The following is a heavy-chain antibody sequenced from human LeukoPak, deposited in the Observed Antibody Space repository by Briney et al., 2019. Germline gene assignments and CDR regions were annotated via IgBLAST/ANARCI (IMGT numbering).Heavy chain of an antibody. CDR2: IFYSGST. CDR3: ARSYGSGSPTFDC. CDR1: GGSIRSYY. V-gene: IGHV4-59*12. Sequence: SETLSLTCTVSGGSIRSYYWSWIRQPPGKGLEWIGNIFYSGSTYYNPSLKSRVTISVDTSKNQFSLKLSSVTAADTAVYYCARSYGSGSPTFDCWGQGTLVTVSS. J-gene: IGHJ4*02. D-gene: IGHD3-10*01.